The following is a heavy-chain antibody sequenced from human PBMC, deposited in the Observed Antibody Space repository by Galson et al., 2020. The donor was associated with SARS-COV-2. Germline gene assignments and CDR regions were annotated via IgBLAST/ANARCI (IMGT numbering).Heavy chain of an antibody. CDR2: NKTSVST. Sequence: LSLSRAAYGGTSTVCYRSRVCQPPGRGLKRAGENKTSVSTSNNPSHNRRVTISVDTSKNHFSLKLSSVTAADTAVYYCAREKNFFLVVTATRMCYFDYWGRGTLATVSS. V-gene: IGHV4-34*01. CDR3: AREKNFFLVVTATRMCYFDY. J-gene: IGHJ4*02. D-gene: IGHD2-21*02. CDR1: GGTSTVCY.